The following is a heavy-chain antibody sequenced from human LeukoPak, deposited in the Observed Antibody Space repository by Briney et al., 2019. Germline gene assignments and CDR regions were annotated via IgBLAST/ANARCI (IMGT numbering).Heavy chain of an antibody. CDR1: GGSFSGYY. CDR2: INHSGST. Sequence: PSETLSLTCAVYGGSFSGYYWSWIRQPPGKGLEWIGEINHSGSTNYNPSLKSRVTISVETSKNQFSLKLSSVTAADTAVYYCASGSGSPTPCYWGQGTLVTVSS. D-gene: IGHD3-10*01. V-gene: IGHV4-34*01. CDR3: ASGSGSPTPCY. J-gene: IGHJ4*02.